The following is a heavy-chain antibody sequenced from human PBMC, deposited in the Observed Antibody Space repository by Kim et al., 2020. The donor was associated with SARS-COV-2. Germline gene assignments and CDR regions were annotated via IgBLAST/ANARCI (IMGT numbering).Heavy chain of an antibody. CDR3: ARSPNYGVGSEYYFDY. J-gene: IGHJ4*02. CDR1: GFTFSSYD. CDR2: IGTAGDT. Sequence: GGSLRLSCAASGFTFSSYDMHWVRQATGKGLEWVSAIGTAGDTYYPGSVKGRFTISRENAKNSLYLQMNSLRAGDTAVYYCARSPNYGVGSEYYFDYWGQGTLVTLSS. V-gene: IGHV3-13*04. D-gene: IGHD1-26*01.